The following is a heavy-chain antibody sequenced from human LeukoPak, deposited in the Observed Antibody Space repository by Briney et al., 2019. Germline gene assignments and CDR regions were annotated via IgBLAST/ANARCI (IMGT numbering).Heavy chain of an antibody. J-gene: IGHJ4*02. Sequence: GESLKISCKGSGYSFTSYWIGWVRQMPGKGLEWVSAISGSGGSTYYADSVKGRFTISRDNSKNTLYLQMDSLRAEDTAVYYCAKDQGIVVVIATNFDYWGQGTLVTVSS. CDR1: GYSFTSYW. CDR3: AKDQGIVVVIATNFDY. CDR2: ISGSGGST. D-gene: IGHD2-21*01. V-gene: IGHV3-23*01.